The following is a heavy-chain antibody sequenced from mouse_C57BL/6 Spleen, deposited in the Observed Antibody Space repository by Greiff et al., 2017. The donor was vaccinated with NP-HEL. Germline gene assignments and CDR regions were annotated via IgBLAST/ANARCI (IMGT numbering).Heavy chain of an antibody. Sequence: EVQVVESGGGLVQPKGSLTLSCAASGFSFNTYAMNWVRQAPGKGLEWVARIRSKSNNYATSYADSVKDRFTISRDDSESMLYLQMNNLKTEDTAMYDCVRQGDGYFKPGGLDYWGQGTTLTVSS. D-gene: IGHD2-3*01. CDR3: VRQGDGYFKPGGLDY. V-gene: IGHV10-1*01. J-gene: IGHJ2*01. CDR1: GFSFNTYA. CDR2: IRSKSNNYAT.